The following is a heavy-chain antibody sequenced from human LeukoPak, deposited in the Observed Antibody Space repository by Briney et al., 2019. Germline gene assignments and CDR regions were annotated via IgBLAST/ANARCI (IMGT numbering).Heavy chain of an antibody. CDR2: ITYSSSYI. J-gene: IGHJ4*02. CDR1: GFTFSTFS. CDR3: ARGLVRGVIITHFDY. Sequence: GGSLRLSCAASGFTFSTFSMNWVRQAPGKGLEWVSSITYSSSYIYYADSVMGRFTISRDNAKNSLYLQMNSLRAEDTAVYYCARGLVRGVIITHFDYWGQGTLVTVSS. D-gene: IGHD3-10*01. V-gene: IGHV3-21*01.